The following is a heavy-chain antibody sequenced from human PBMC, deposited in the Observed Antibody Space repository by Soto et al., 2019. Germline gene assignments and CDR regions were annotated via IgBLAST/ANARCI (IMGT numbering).Heavy chain of an antibody. D-gene: IGHD6-13*01. CDR1: GFTFSSYG. Sequence: PGGSLRLSCAASGFTFSSYGMHWVRQAPGKGLEWVAVIWYDGSNKYYADSVKGRFTISRDNSKSTLYLQMNSLRAEDTAVYYCARVIAAAGDDYWGQGTLVTVSS. V-gene: IGHV3-33*01. CDR2: IWYDGSNK. CDR3: ARVIAAAGDDY. J-gene: IGHJ4*02.